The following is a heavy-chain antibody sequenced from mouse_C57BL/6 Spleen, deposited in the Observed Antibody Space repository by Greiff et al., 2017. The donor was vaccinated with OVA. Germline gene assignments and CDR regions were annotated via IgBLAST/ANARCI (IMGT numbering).Heavy chain of an antibody. CDR1: GFSLTSYG. CDR3: ARLGDGYPYYAMDY. V-gene: IGHV2-2*01. Sequence: VQLQQSGPGLVQPSQSLSITCTVSGFSLTSYGVHWVRQSPGKGLEWLGVIWSGGSTDNNAAFISRLSISKDNSKSQVFFKMNSLQADDTAIYYCARLGDGYPYYAMDYWGQGTSVTVSS. D-gene: IGHD2-3*01. CDR2: IWSGGST. J-gene: IGHJ4*01.